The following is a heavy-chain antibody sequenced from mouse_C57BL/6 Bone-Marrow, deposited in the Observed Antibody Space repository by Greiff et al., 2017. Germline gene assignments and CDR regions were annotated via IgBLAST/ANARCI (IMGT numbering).Heavy chain of an antibody. D-gene: IGHD2-1*01. CDR3: ARNPIYYGKGYYAMDY. CDR2: IYPGDGDT. CDR1: GYAFSSYW. Sequence: QVQLKQSGAELVKPGASVKISCKASGYAFSSYWMNWVKQRPGKGLEWIGQIYPGDGDTNYNGKFKGKATLTADKSSSTAYMQLSSLTSEDSAVYFCARNPIYYGKGYYAMDYWGQGTSVTVSS. J-gene: IGHJ4*01. V-gene: IGHV1-80*01.